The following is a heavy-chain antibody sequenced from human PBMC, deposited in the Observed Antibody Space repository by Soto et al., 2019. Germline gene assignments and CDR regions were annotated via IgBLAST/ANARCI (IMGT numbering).Heavy chain of an antibody. V-gene: IGHV3-23*01. CDR3: AKARCSSATCYVPDY. J-gene: IGHJ4*02. CDR1: GFIFSSYT. D-gene: IGHD2-2*01. Sequence: EVQLWQCGGGLVQPGESLRLSCAASGFIFSSYTMSWVRQAPGKGLEWVSVISGSGGSPYHADSVQGRFTISRDNPKNTLYLQMNSLRAEDTAIYYCAKARCSSATCYVPDYWGQGTLVTVSS. CDR2: ISGSGGSP.